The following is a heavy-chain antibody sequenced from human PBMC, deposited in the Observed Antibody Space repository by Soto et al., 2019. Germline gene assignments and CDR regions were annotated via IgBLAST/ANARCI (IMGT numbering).Heavy chain of an antibody. Sequence: EVKLLDSGGGLVQTGGSLRLSCAASGFTFSSYAMGWVRQAPGKGLDWVSVISGSGGITYSADSVKGRFTISRDNSKNILYLQMNSLRAEDTAVYYCAKGIPETGGYYDYSMDVWGQGTAVTVSS. CDR3: AKGIPETGGYYDYSMDV. CDR1: GFTFSSYA. D-gene: IGHD2-21*01. CDR2: ISGSGGIT. V-gene: IGHV3-23*01. J-gene: IGHJ6*02.